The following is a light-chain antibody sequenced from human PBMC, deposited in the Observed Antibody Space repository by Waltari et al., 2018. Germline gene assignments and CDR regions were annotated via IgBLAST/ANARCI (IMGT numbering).Light chain of an antibody. CDR3: SSYAGSDRGV. Sequence: QSALPQPPSASGSPGQSVTISSTGTRSDVGGYNYVSWFQQHPGKAPKLIIYEVSKRPSGVPDRFSGSKSGNTASLTVSGLQAEDEADYYCSSYAGSDRGVFGTGTKVTVL. CDR2: EVS. J-gene: IGLJ1*01. V-gene: IGLV2-8*01. CDR1: RSDVGGYNY.